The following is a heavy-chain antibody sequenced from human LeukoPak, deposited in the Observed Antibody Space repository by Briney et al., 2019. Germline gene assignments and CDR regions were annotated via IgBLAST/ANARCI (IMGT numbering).Heavy chain of an antibody. J-gene: IGHJ4*02. CDR1: GSTFTNYW. Sequence: GGSLRLSCATSGSTFTNYWMNWVRQAPGKGLEWLTNIKQDRSVRHYVDSVKGRFTISRDNAKNSLYLQMNSLRAEDTAVYYCARDLYSTGSFDSRGQGTLVTVSS. CDR3: ARDLYSTGSFDS. CDR2: IKQDRSVR. V-gene: IGHV3-7*01. D-gene: IGHD6-19*01.